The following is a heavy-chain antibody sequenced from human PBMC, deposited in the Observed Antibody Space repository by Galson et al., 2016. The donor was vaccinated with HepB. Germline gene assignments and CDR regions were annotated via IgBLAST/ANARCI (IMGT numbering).Heavy chain of an antibody. CDR3: STSNYKSDGAGFDY. CDR1: GFDFSTYA. D-gene: IGHD4/OR15-4a*01. J-gene: IGHJ4*02. CDR2: ISYEGTKK. V-gene: IGHV3-30*03. Sequence: SLRLSCAASGFDFSTYAIHWVRQTPGKGLEWVTVISYEGTKKYYADSVKGRFTISRDNSKNTVYLQMNSLRTVDTAVYYCSTSNYKSDGAGFDYWGQGTLVTVSS.